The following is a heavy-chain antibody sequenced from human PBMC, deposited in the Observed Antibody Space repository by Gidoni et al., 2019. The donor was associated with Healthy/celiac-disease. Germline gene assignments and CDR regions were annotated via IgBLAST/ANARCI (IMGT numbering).Heavy chain of an antibody. D-gene: IGHD2-15*01. CDR2: INSNRGGT. CDR3: ARDLVVVVAASRLHYYGMDV. CDR1: DSTFPRYY. V-gene: IGHV1-2*04. Sequence: VRLVQSGAAVKHSGPSVRVPCSASDSTFPRYYLQYGLHAPLPLLCGGGGAAGQVLGGRGWINSNRGGTSYAQKLQGWVTMTRDTSSSKANIELSRQRYDDTAVYYCARDLVVVVAASRLHYYGMDVWGQGTTVTVSS. J-gene: IGHJ6*02.